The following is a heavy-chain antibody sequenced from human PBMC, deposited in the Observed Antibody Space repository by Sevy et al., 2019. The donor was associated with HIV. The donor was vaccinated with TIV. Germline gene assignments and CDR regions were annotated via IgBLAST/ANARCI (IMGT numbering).Heavy chain of an antibody. CDR1: GFTFSSYA. J-gene: IGHJ6*02. CDR2: IPYDGSNK. D-gene: IGHD2-2*01. V-gene: IGHV3-30-3*01. Sequence: GGSLRLSCSASGFTFSSYAMHWVRQAPGKGLEWVALIPYDGSNKYYADSVKGRFTISRDNSKNTLYLQMNSLRGEDTCVYYCARGCRGNCYSTSCLPHDYGMDVWGQGTTVTVSS. CDR3: ARGCRGNCYSTSCLPHDYGMDV.